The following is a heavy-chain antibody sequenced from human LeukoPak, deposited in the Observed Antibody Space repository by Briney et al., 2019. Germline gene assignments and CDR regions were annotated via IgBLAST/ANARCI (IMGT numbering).Heavy chain of an antibody. Sequence: ASVNVSCTASGYTFTGYYMHWVRQAPGQGVEWMGWINPNSGGTNYAQKFQGRVTMTRDTSISTAYMELSRLRSDDTAVHYCARVVRGSNYFDYWGQGTLVTVSS. CDR2: INPNSGGT. J-gene: IGHJ4*02. CDR3: ARVVRGSNYFDY. CDR1: GYTFTGYY. D-gene: IGHD1-26*01. V-gene: IGHV1-2*02.